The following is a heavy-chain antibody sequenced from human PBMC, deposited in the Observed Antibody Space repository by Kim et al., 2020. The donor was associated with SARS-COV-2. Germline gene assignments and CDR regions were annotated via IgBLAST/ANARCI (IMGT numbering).Heavy chain of an antibody. CDR1: GFTFSSYW. CDR3: AREKQDGYYYDSSGYYLRGDRSYYFDY. Sequence: GGSLRLSCAASGFTFSSYWMSWVRQAPGKALEWVANIKQDGSEKYYVDSVKGRFTISRDNAKNSLYLQMNSLRAEDTAVYYCAREKQDGYYYDSSGYYLRGDRSYYFDYWGQGTLVTVSS. D-gene: IGHD3-22*01. CDR2: IKQDGSEK. J-gene: IGHJ4*02. V-gene: IGHV3-7*01.